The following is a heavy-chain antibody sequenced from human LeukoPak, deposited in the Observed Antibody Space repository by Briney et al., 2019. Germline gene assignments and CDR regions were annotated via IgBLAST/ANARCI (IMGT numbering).Heavy chain of an antibody. CDR2: INPNSGGT. CDR3: ARGTRGTVTTGVNKFY. D-gene: IGHD4-17*01. Sequence: ASVKVSCKASGYTFTGYYMHWVRQAPGQGLEWMGWINPNSGGTNYAQKFQGRVTMTRDTSTSTAYMELSRLRSDDTAVYYCARGTRGTVTTGVNKFYWGQGTLVTVSS. CDR1: GYTFTGYY. J-gene: IGHJ4*02. V-gene: IGHV1-2*02.